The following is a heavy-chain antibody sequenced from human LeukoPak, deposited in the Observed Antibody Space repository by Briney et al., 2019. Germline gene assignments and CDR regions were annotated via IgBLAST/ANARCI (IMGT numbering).Heavy chain of an antibody. CDR1: GFSLSTSGVG. V-gene: IGHV2-5*02. D-gene: IGHD3-3*01. CDR3: AHRRADYNFWSGQAGGFAGKWNDAFDI. Sequence: SGPTLVKPTQTLTLTCTLSGFSLSTSGVGVGWVRQPPGKALEWLALIFWDDDKRYSPSLNSRLTITKDTSKNQVVLTMTNMDPVDTATYYCAHRRADYNFWSGQAGGFAGKWNDAFDIWGQGTMVTVSS. CDR2: IFWDDDK. J-gene: IGHJ3*02.